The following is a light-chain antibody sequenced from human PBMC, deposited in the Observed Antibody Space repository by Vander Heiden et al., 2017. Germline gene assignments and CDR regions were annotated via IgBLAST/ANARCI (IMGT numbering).Light chain of an antibody. V-gene: IGLV1-51*02. CDR2: EDN. Sequence: SVLTQPPSVSAAPGQKVTISCSGSSSNIGSNYVSWYQQLPGTAPKLFIFEDNQRPSGIPDRFSASKSGTSATLGITGVQTGDEADYYGGTWDSSLRVVVFGGGTKLTVL. J-gene: IGLJ2*01. CDR1: SSNIGSNY. CDR3: GTWDSSLRVVV.